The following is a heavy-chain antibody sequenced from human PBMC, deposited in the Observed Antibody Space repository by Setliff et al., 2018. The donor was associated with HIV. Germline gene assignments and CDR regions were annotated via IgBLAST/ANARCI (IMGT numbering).Heavy chain of an antibody. CDR2: IYTTGST. J-gene: IGHJ5*02. CDR3: ARDGDYGYNYVA. D-gene: IGHD3-10*02. Sequence: PSETLSLTCPVSGDSTSSYYWSWIRQPPGKGLEWIGYIYTTGSTNYNPSLKSRVTMSADTSDNQFSLSLSSVTAADTAVYYCARDGDYGYNYVAWGQGTLVTVSS. CDR1: GDSTSSYY. V-gene: IGHV4-4*09.